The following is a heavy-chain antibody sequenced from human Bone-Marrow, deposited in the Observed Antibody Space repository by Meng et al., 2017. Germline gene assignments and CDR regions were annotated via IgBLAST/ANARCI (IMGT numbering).Heavy chain of an antibody. Sequence: QVQLVQSGAEAKKPGASVKVSCKTSGYTFTDYYVHWVRQAPGQGLEWMGRINPNSGGTNYAQKFQGRVTMTRDTSISTAYMELSRLRSDDTAVYYCARVSVRGVIRWFDPWGQGTLVTVSS. D-gene: IGHD3-10*01. J-gene: IGHJ5*02. CDR2: INPNSGGT. CDR3: ARVSVRGVIRWFDP. CDR1: GYTFTDYY. V-gene: IGHV1-2*06.